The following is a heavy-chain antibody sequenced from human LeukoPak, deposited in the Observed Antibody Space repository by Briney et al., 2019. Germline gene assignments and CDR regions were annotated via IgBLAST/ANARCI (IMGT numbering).Heavy chain of an antibody. CDR2: INGDGSTT. D-gene: IGHD2-21*01. Sequence: GGSLRLSCAAYGFTFSASWMHWVRQAPGKGLVWVSRINGDGSTTDYADSVKGRFTISRDNAKNTLYLQMNSLRAEDTAVYYCARSGGGYWDSWGQGTLVTVSS. CDR1: GFTFSASW. V-gene: IGHV3-74*01. CDR3: ARSGGGYWDS. J-gene: IGHJ4*02.